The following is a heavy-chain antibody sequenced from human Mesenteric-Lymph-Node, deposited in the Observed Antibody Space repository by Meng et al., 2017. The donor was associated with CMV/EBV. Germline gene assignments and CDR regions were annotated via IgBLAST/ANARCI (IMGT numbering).Heavy chain of an antibody. CDR3: ARDPYGSGSPLFDY. CDR2: INPSGGST. CDR1: GYTFTVHY. J-gene: IGHJ4*02. Sequence: ASGYTFTVHYIHWVRQAPGQGLEWMGIINPSGGSTSYAQKFQGRVTMTRDTSTSTVYMELSSLRSEDTAVYYCARDPYGSGSPLFDYWGQGTLVTVSS. V-gene: IGHV1-46*01. D-gene: IGHD3-10*01.